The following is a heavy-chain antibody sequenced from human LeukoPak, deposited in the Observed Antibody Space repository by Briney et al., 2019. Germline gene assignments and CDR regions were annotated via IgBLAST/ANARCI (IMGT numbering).Heavy chain of an antibody. D-gene: IGHD6-19*01. CDR1: GFTVSSNY. CDR3: ARDQGSGWDCEYYYYGMDV. CDR2: IYSGGST. J-gene: IGHJ6*02. V-gene: IGHV3-53*01. Sequence: GGSLRLSCAASGFTVSSNYMSWVRQAPGKGLEWVSVIYSGGSTYYADSVKGRFTISRDNSKNTLYLQMNSLRAEDTAVYYCARDQGSGWDCEYYYYGMDVWGQGTTVTVSS.